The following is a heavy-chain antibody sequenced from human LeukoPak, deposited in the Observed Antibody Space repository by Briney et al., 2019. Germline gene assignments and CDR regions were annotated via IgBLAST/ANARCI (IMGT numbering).Heavy chain of an antibody. CDR2: ISSSSSTM. CDR1: GSPFNNYG. CDR3: ARGGAARPDY. Sequence: GGSLRLSCAASGSPFNNYGMNWVRQAPGKGLEWVSYISSSSSTMSYADSVKGRFTISRDNARNSLFLQLNSLRAEDTAVYYCARGGAARPDYWGQGTLVTVSS. J-gene: IGHJ4*02. V-gene: IGHV3-48*01. D-gene: IGHD6-6*01.